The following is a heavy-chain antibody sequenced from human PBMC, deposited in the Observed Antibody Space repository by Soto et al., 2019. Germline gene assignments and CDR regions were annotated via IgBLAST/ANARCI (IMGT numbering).Heavy chain of an antibody. J-gene: IGHJ4*02. Sequence: PSETLSLTCTVSGGSISSYYWSWIRQPPGKGLEWIGYIYYSGSTNYDPSLKSRVTISVDTSKNQFSLKLSSVTAADTAVYYCARDSYDILTGYPIWGQGTLVTSPQ. CDR3: ARDSYDILTGYPI. D-gene: IGHD3-9*01. CDR1: GGSISSYY. CDR2: IYYSGST. V-gene: IGHV4-59*01.